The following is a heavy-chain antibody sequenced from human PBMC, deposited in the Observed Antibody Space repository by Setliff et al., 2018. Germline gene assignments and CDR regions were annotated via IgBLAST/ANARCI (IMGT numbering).Heavy chain of an antibody. Sequence: GASVKVSCKASGYTFTGYAINWVRQAPGQGLEYLGWINTNTGNPTYVQGFTGRFVFSLDTSVSTAYLQISSLKAEDTAVYYCARGSAKMVALPTANYFDPWGQGTPVTVSS. J-gene: IGHJ5*02. CDR2: INTNTGNP. CDR3: ARGSAKMVALPTANYFDP. D-gene: IGHD2-2*01. V-gene: IGHV7-4-1*02. CDR1: GYTFTGYA.